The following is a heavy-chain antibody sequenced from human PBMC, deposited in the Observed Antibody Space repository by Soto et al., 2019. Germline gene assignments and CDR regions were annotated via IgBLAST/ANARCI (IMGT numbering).Heavy chain of an antibody. D-gene: IGHD6-6*01. Sequence: ASVKVSCKASGYTFTGYYMHWVRQAPGQGLEWMGWINPNSGGTNYAQKFQGWVTMTRDTSISTAYMELSRLRSDDTALYYCARAYSSFSWFDSWGQGTLVTVSS. J-gene: IGHJ5*01. CDR1: GYTFTGYY. V-gene: IGHV1-2*04. CDR2: INPNSGGT. CDR3: ARAYSSFSWFDS.